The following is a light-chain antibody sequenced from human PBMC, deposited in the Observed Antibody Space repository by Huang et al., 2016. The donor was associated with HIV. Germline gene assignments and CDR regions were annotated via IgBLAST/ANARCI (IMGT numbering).Light chain of an antibody. CDR1: QSVGGY. V-gene: IGKV3-11*01. Sequence: EIVLTQSPATLSLSPGERATLSHRASQSVGGYLAWYQQKPGQAPRLLSYDASNRATGIPARFSGSGSGTDFTLTISSLEPEDFAVYYCQQRTNWPPGFTFGPGTKVDIK. CDR2: DAS. CDR3: QQRTNWPPGFT. J-gene: IGKJ3*01.